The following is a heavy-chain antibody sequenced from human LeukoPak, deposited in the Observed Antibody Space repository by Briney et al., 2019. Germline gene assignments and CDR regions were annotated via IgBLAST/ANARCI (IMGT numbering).Heavy chain of an antibody. CDR2: YTAYNGNT. D-gene: IGHD4-17*01. V-gene: IGHV1-18*01. CDR1: GYTFTSYA. J-gene: IGHJ6*03. CDR3: ARGNLYGDYGYYYYMDV. Sequence: GASLKVSCKASGYTFTSYAISWVRQAPGQGLEWMGWYTAYNGNTNFAQKLQGRVTITTDESTSTAYMELSRLRSEDTAVYYCARGNLYGDYGYYYYMDVWGKGTTVTVSS.